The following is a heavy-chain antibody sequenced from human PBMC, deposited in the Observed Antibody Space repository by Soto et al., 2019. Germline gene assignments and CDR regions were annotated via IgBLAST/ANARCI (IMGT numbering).Heavy chain of an antibody. Sequence: SETLSRTCAVYGGSFSGYYWSWIRQPPGKGVEWIGEIDHSRTTNYNPSLKSRVSISVDTSKNQFSLKLSSVTAADTAVYYCARGSCSSTSCYPYYYYGMNVWGQGTTVTVSS. CDR2: IDHSRTT. J-gene: IGHJ6*02. V-gene: IGHV4-34*01. CDR1: GGSFSGYY. CDR3: ARGSCSSTSCYPYYYYGMNV. D-gene: IGHD2-2*01.